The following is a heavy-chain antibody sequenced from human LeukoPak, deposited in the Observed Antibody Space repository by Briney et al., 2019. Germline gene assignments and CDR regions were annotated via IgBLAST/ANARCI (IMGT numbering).Heavy chain of an antibody. D-gene: IGHD2-8*01. CDR1: GDSVSTNGPA. CDR3: ARGQRYAPLDS. CDR2: TYYTSRWYH. J-gene: IGHJ4*02. Sequence: SQTLSLTCAISGDSVSTNGPAWNWIRQSPSRGLEWLGRTYYTSRWYHDYAYFVKSRITVDADTSKNQFPLQLNSVTPDDTAVYYCARGQRYAPLDSWGQGTLVTVSS. V-gene: IGHV6-1*01.